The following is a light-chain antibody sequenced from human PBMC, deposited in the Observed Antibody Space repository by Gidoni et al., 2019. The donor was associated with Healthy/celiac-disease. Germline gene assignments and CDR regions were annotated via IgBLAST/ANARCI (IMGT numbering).Light chain of an antibody. CDR2: WAS. CDR1: QSVLYSSNNKNY. J-gene: IGKJ2*02. CDR3: QQYYSTLGT. Sequence: DIVMTQSPDSLAVSLGERATINCKSSQSVLYSSNNKNYLAWYQQKPGQPPKLLIYWASTRESGVPDRFSGSGSGTDFTLTISSLQAEDVAVYYCQQYYSTLGTFXXXTKLEIK. V-gene: IGKV4-1*01.